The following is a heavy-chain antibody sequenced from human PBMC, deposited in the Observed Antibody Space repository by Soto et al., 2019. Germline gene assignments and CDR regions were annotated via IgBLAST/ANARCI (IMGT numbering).Heavy chain of an antibody. CDR3: AREGPPGLLTYDAFDI. CDR1: EFTFSTYA. V-gene: IGHV3-23*01. D-gene: IGHD2-15*01. J-gene: IGHJ3*02. Sequence: EVQVLESGGGLVQPGGFLRLSCAASEFTFSTYAMSWVRQAPGKGLEWVSGISGSGGGTYYADSVKGRFTISRDNSKNTVYLQMNSLRAEDTAVYYCAREGPPGLLTYDAFDIWGQGTMVTVSS. CDR2: ISGSGGGT.